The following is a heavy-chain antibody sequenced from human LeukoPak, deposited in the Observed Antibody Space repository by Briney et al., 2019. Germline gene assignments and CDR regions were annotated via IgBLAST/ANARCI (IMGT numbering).Heavy chain of an antibody. CDR3: ARTRITIFGVVIRSDY. J-gene: IGHJ4*02. CDR1: GGSFSGYY. Sequence: PSETLSLTCAVYGGSFSGYYWSWIRQPPGKGLEWIGEINHSGSTNYNPSLKSRVTISVDTSKNQFSLKLSSVTAADTAVYYCARTRITIFGVVIRSDYWGQGTLVTVSS. D-gene: IGHD3-3*01. V-gene: IGHV4-34*01. CDR2: INHSGST.